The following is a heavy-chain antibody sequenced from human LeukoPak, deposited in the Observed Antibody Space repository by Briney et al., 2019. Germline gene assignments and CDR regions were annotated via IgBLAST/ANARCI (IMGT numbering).Heavy chain of an antibody. CDR1: GFTFSSYA. V-gene: IGHV3-23*01. J-gene: IGHJ6*02. CDR2: ISGSGGST. D-gene: IGHD6-13*01. CDR3: AKGFSYSSSWYSVPYYYGMDV. Sequence: HPGGSLRLSCAASGFTFSSYAMSWVRQAPGKGLEWVSAISGSGGSTYYADSVKGRFTISRDNSENALYPQMNSLRAEDTAVYYCAKGFSYSSSWYSVPYYYGMDVWGQGTTVTVSS.